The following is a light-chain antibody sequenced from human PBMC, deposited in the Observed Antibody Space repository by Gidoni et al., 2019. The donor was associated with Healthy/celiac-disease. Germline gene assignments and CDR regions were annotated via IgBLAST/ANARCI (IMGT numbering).Light chain of an antibody. J-gene: IGKJ1*01. CDR2: AAS. V-gene: IGKV3-15*01. Sequence: EIVMTQSPATLSVSPGERATLSCRASQSVSSNLAWYQQKPGQAPRLLIYAASTRATGIPARFSGSGSGTEFTLTISSLQSEDFAVYYCQQYNKWPPWTFGQXTKVEIK. CDR3: QQYNKWPPWT. CDR1: QSVSSN.